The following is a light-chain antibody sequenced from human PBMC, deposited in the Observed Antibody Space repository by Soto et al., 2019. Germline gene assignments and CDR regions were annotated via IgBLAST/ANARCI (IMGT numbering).Light chain of an antibody. CDR3: CSYTGGSTYV. CDR1: SSDIGGYKY. J-gene: IGLJ1*01. V-gene: IGLV2-14*01. CDR2: DVS. Sequence: SALTQPASVSGSPGQSITISCTGTSSDIGGYKYVSWYQQHPGKAPKLMIYDVSNRPSGVSNRFSGSKSGNTATLTISGLQGEDEAEYYCCSYTGGSTYVFGTGTKVTVL.